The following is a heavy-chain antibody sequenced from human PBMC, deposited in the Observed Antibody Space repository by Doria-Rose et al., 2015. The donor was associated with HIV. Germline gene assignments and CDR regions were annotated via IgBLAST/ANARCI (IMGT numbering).Heavy chain of an antibody. Sequence: QVTLKESGPVLVKPTETLTLTCTVSGVSLSSPGMGVSWIRQPPGKALEWLANIFLDDERYYKTSLKSRLTISRGTSKSQVVLTMTDMDPVDTATYYCARIKSSRWYHKYYFDFWGQGTLVIVSA. CDR3: ARIKSSRWYHKYYFDF. V-gene: IGHV2-26*01. D-gene: IGHD6-13*01. CDR1: GVSLSSPGMG. CDR2: IFLDDER. J-gene: IGHJ4*02.